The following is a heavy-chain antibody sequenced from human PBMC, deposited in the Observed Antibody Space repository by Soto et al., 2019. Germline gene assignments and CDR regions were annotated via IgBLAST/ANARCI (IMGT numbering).Heavy chain of an antibody. J-gene: IGHJ6*02. CDR3: ARVTDTGMVLHNYYYYYGMDV. Sequence: LRLSFAASRFTFSNYAMHWVRQAPGKGLEWVAVIPYDGSNKYYADSVKGRFTISRDNSKNTLYLQMNSLRAEDTAVYYCARVTDTGMVLHNYYYYYGMDVWGQGTTVTVSS. V-gene: IGHV3-30-3*01. CDR2: IPYDGSNK. D-gene: IGHD5-18*01. CDR1: RFTFSNYA.